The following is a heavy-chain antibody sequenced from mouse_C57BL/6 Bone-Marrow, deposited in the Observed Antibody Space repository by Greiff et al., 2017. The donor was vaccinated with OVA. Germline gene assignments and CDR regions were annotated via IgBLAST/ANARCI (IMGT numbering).Heavy chain of an antibody. CDR2: IYPGSGNT. CDR1: GYTFTDYY. J-gene: IGHJ4*01. Sequence: QVQLKESGAELVRPGASVKLSCKASGYTFTDYYINWVKQRPGQGLEWIARIYPGSGNTYYNEKFKGKATLTAEKSSSTAYMQLSSLTSEDSAVYFCASSTVVAPRAMDYWGQGTSVTVSS. V-gene: IGHV1-76*01. D-gene: IGHD1-1*01. CDR3: ASSTVVAPRAMDY.